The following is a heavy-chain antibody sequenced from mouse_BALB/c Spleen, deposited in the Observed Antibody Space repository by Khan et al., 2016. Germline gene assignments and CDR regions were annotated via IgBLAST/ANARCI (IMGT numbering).Heavy chain of an antibody. CDR3: ARSIMAN. CDR2: ISYSGST. V-gene: IGHV3-2*02. Sequence: VQLKESGPGLVKPSQSLSLTCTVTGYSITSDYAWNWLRPFPGNKLEWMGYISYSGSTSHNPSLPSLISINRDTSKKQFLQQLNPVTTEDTATYYCARSIMANWGQGTTLTVSS. J-gene: IGHJ2*01. CDR1: GYSITSDYA.